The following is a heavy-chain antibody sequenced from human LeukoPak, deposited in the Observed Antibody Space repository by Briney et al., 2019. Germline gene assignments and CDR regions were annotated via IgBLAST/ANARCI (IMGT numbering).Heavy chain of an antibody. CDR1: GGSISSGGYY. Sequence: SETLSLTCTVSGGSISSGGYYWSWIRQPPGKGLEWIGYIYHSGSTYYNPSLKSRVTISVDRSKNQFSLKLSSVTAADTAVYYCASHNRGVAEAGNLIDYWGQGTLVTVSS. CDR3: ASHNRGVAEAGNLIDY. J-gene: IGHJ4*02. D-gene: IGHD6-13*01. CDR2: IYHSGST. V-gene: IGHV4-30-2*01.